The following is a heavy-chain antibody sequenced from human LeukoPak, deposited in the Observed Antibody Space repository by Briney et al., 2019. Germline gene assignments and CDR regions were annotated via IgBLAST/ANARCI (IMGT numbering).Heavy chain of an antibody. CDR1: RGSMSSYY. J-gene: IGHJ4*02. D-gene: IGHD6-19*01. CDR2: IYYSGST. V-gene: IGHV4-59*01. CDR3: ARVRVSSSSHPWYFDY. Sequence: SETLSLTCTVSRGSMSSYYWSWIRQPPGKGLEWIGYIYYSGSTNYNPSLKSRVNISVDTSKNQFSLKLTSVTAADTAAYYCARVRVSSSSHPWYFDYWGQGTLATVSS.